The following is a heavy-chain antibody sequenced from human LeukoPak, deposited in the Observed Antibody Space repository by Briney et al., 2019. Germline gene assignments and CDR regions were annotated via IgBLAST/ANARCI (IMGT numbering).Heavy chain of an antibody. CDR1: GDSIIGYY. V-gene: IGHV4-59*01. J-gene: IGHJ4*02. Sequence: SGTLSLTCTVSGDSIIGYYWSWIRQPPGKRLEWIGYIYNTLDTTYNPSLESRVTISLDVSNKQFSLRPSSVTAADTAVYYCARRRYYDSTGYNPTYYFDYWGQGILVTVSS. CDR3: ARRRYYDSTGYNPTYYFDY. CDR2: IYNTLDT. D-gene: IGHD3-22*01.